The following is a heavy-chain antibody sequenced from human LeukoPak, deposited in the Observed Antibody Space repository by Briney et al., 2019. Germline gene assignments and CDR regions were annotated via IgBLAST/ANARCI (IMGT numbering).Heavy chain of an antibody. CDR1: GFTFSSYW. V-gene: IGHV3-43*02. CDR3: AKSNSVSYSGSS. J-gene: IGHJ4*02. Sequence: PGGSLRLSCAASGFTFSSYWMHWVRQPPGKGLEWVSLINGDGDRTFYADSVKGRFTISRDNRKNSLYLQMNSLRAEDTALYYCAKSNSVSYSGSSWGQGTLVTVSS. D-gene: IGHD1-26*01. CDR2: INGDGDRT.